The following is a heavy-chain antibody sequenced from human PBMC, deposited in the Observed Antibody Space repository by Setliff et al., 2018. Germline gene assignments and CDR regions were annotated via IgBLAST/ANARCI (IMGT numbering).Heavy chain of an antibody. Sequence: SETLSLTCTVSGDSISSGDDFWSWIRQPPGKGLEWIGSIYYTTNGHYNPSLKSRVTISVDTSKNQFSLKLSSVTAADTAVYYCARVSSVIDAFDIWGQGTMVTVSS. CDR2: IYYTTNG. V-gene: IGHV4-30-4*08. CDR1: GDSISSGDDF. CDR3: ARVSSVIDAFDI. D-gene: IGHD6-25*01. J-gene: IGHJ3*02.